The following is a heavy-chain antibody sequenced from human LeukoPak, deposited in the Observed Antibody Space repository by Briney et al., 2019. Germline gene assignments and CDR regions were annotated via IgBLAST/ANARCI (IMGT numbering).Heavy chain of an antibody. CDR3: ARGAPPDY. J-gene: IGHJ4*02. V-gene: IGHV3-30-3*01. CDR2: ISYDGSNV. Sequence: GGSLRLSCAASGFTFSSYAMYWVRQTPGKGLEWVAVISYDGSNVHHADSVKGRFTISRDNSKNTLYLQMNSLRADDTAVYFCARGAPPDYWGQGTLVTVSS. CDR1: GFTFSSYA.